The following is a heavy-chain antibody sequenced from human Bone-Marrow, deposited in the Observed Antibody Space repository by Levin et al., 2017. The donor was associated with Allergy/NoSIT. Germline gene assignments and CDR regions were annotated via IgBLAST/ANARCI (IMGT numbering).Heavy chain of an antibody. CDR1: GYSISSGYY. J-gene: IGHJ6*02. CDR3: ARSEMSGKFGMDV. CDR2: IYHGGIT. V-gene: IGHV4-38-2*02. D-gene: IGHD5-24*01. Sequence: SETLSLTCTVSGYSISSGYYWGWIRQPPGKGLEWIGSIYHGGITYYNPALKSRVTISVDTSQNQVSLKLTSVTATDPAVYFCARSEMSGKFGMDVWGPGTTVTVSS.